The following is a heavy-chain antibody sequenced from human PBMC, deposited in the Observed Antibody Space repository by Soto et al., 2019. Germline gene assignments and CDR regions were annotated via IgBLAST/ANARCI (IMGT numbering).Heavy chain of an antibody. V-gene: IGHV1-69*01. Sequence: QVQLVQSGAEVKKAGSSVKVSCKVSGGTFSSYFINWVRQAPGQGLEWVGGIIPVFGTASYAEKFQGRVTITADESTSTAYMELSMLRSDDTAVYYCARETPSAAAAYYYYGLDVWGQETTVTVPS. CDR1: GGTFSSYF. D-gene: IGHD6-13*01. CDR2: IIPVFGTA. J-gene: IGHJ6*02. CDR3: ARETPSAAAAYYYYGLDV.